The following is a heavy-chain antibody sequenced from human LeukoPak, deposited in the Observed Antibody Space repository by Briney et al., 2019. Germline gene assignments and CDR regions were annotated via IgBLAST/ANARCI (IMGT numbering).Heavy chain of an antibody. V-gene: IGHV1-18*01. CDR1: GYTFTSYG. D-gene: IGHD2-8*01. CDR2: ISAYNGNT. Sequence: ASVKVSCKASGYTFTSYGISWARQAPGQGLEWMGWISAYNGNTNYAQKLQGRVTMTTDTSTSTAYMELRSLRSDDTAVYYCAREYAPGNWFDPWGQGTLVTVSS. CDR3: AREYAPGNWFDP. J-gene: IGHJ5*02.